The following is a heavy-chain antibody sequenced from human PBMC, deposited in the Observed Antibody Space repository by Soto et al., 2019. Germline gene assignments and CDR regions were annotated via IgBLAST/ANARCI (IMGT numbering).Heavy chain of an antibody. D-gene: IGHD3-10*01. J-gene: IGHJ4*02. CDR1: GFTFTSHA. V-gene: IGHV3-64D*06. CDR2: ISNNGGST. Sequence: EVQLVESGGGLVQPGGSLRLSCSASGFTFTSHAMHWVRQAPGKGLEYVSAISNNGGSTYYADSVKGRFTISRDTSKNTLYLQMSSLRPEDTAVYYCVRWGPMVRGYDCWGQGTLVTVSS. CDR3: VRWGPMVRGYDC.